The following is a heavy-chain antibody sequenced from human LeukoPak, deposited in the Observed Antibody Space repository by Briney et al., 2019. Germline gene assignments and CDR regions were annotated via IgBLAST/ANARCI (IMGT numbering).Heavy chain of an antibody. CDR3: AKDSRDVDSAIDY. CDR2: IYYDGSNK. CDR1: GFTFSNYG. V-gene: IGHV3-33*06. D-gene: IGHD5-18*01. J-gene: IGHJ4*02. Sequence: GGSLRLSCATSGFTFSNYGMHWVRQAPGKGLEWVAVIYYDGSNKYYADSVKGRLTISRDNSKNTLYLQMNSLRAEDTAVYYCAKDSRDVDSAIDYWGQGTLVTVSS.